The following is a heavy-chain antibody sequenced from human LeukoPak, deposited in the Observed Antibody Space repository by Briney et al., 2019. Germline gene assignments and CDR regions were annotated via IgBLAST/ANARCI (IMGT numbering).Heavy chain of an antibody. CDR1: GYTFTSYY. D-gene: IGHD2-21*02. V-gene: IGHV1-46*01. CDR2: INPSGGST. J-gene: IGHJ4*02. CDR3: ARDKYFGGAYCGGDCYYARHGSFDY. Sequence: ASVKVSCKASGYTFTSYYMHWVRQAPGQGLEWMGIINPSGGSTSYAQMFQVRATMTRATYTSTVYMELSSLSSEDTAVYYCARDKYFGGAYCGGDCYYARHGSFDYWGQGTLVTVSS.